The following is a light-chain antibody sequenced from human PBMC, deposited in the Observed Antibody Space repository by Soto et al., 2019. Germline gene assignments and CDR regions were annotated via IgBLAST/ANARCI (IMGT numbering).Light chain of an antibody. CDR1: HSLLHINGYNY. Sequence: DIVLTQSPLSLPVTPGEPASISCRSVHSLLHINGYNYLDWYLQKPGQSPQLLIYLGSNRASGVPDRFSGSGSGTDFTLKISRVEAEDVGVYYCMQALQTPWTFGQGTKVDI. J-gene: IGKJ1*01. CDR3: MQALQTPWT. V-gene: IGKV2-28*01. CDR2: LGS.